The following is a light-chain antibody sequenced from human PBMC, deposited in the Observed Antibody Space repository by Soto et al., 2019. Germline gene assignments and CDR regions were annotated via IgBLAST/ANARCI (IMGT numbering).Light chain of an antibody. CDR3: QQLNSYPPT. V-gene: IGKV1-9*01. CDR1: QGISSY. J-gene: IGKJ2*01. CDR2: AAS. Sequence: IQLTQSPSSLSASVGDRVTVTCRASQGISSYLAWYQQQPGKAPKLLIYAASTLQRGVSSRFSGSGSGTDFTLTISRLQPEDFATYYCQQLNSYPPTFGQGTKLAIK.